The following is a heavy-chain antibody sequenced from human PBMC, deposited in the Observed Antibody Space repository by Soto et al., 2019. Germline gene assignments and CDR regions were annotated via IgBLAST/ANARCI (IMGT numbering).Heavy chain of an antibody. CDR3: AMFSRSSPDY. J-gene: IGHJ4*02. Sequence: GASVKVSCKTSGYTFTSYDIAWVRQAPGQGLEWMGWISPHNGNTDYPQKLQDRVTLTADISTTTAYMELRSLRSDDTAVYFCAMFSRSSPDYWGQGTLVTVSS. CDR2: ISPHNGNT. CDR1: GYTFTSYD. V-gene: IGHV1-18*04. D-gene: IGHD6-6*01.